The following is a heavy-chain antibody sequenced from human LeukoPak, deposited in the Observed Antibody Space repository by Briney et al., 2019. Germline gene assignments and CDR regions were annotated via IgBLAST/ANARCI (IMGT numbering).Heavy chain of an antibody. CDR1: VYSLFSGFS. Sequence: SETLCLTYAVPVYSLFSGFSWGGTGQRPGKGLDWIATIYHNVITHYKPSLKSRVTLSVDTYKNELSLKKGSVTGADTAVYYCTRSVALSDHGIIDSWGQGTLATVSS. V-gene: IGHV4-38-2*01. CDR2: IYHNVIT. D-gene: IGHD1-1*01. CDR3: TRSVALSDHGIIDS. J-gene: IGHJ4*02.